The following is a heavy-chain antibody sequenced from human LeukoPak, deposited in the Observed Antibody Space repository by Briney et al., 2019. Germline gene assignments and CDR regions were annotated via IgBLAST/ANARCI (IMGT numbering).Heavy chain of an antibody. CDR2: IFYSGST. CDR1: GGSISSYY. J-gene: IGHJ4*02. V-gene: IGHV4-59*01. Sequence: PSETLSLTCTASGGSISSYYWSWIRQPPGKGLEWIGYIFYSGSTNYNPSLKSRVSISADTSKNQFSLKLYSVTAADTAVYYCASRTYFGSGPDYWGQGTLVTVSS. D-gene: IGHD3-10*01. CDR3: ASRTYFGSGPDY.